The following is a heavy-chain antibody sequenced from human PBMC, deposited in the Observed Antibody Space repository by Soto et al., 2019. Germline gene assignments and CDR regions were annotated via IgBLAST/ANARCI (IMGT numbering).Heavy chain of an antibody. J-gene: IGHJ4*02. Sequence: QVQLVQSGAELKKPGSSVKVSCKASGDTFSGYPINWVRQAPGEGLEWMGRIIPVFGTTNDAQRFEGRVTFTAAESTNTAYIELRGLLSEDTAVYYCARDGGFGELKYWGPGTLVTVSS. CDR3: ARDGGFGELKY. CDR2: IIPVFGTT. V-gene: IGHV1-69*18. D-gene: IGHD3-10*01. CDR1: GDTFSGYP.